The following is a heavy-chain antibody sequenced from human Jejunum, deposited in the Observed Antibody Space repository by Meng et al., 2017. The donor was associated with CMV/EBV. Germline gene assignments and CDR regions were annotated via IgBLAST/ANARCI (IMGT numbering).Heavy chain of an antibody. D-gene: IGHD4-11*01. CDR2: IAYSGSVI. Sequence: LTFRDYGMHWVRQAPGKGLEWVAFIAYSGSVIHYADSVKGRFTISRDNSKNTLYLQMNGLRAEDTALYYCAKVGVQYFSNANYGMDVWGQGTTVTV. CDR1: LTFRDYG. J-gene: IGHJ6*02. V-gene: IGHV3-30*02. CDR3: AKVGVQYFSNANYGMDV.